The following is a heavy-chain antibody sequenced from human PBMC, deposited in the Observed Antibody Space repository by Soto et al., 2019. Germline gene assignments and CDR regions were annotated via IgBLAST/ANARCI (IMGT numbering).Heavy chain of an antibody. V-gene: IGHV1-69*01. J-gene: IGHJ3*02. D-gene: IGHD1-26*01. CDR3: ARSPLGGVVNPAGGFAFDI. Sequence: QVQLVQSGAEVKKPGSSVKVSCKASGGTFSSYAISWVRQAPGQGLEWMGGIIPIFGTANYAQKFQGRVTLTADDSTSPAYVELSSLSSEDTAVYDCARSPLGGVVNPAGGFAFDIWGQGTMVTVSA. CDR1: GGTFSSYA. CDR2: IIPIFGTA.